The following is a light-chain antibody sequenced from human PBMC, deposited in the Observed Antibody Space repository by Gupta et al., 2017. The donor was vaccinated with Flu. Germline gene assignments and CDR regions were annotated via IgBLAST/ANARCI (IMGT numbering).Light chain of an antibody. V-gene: IGLV2-23*03. CDR3: CSYAGSSAFG. Sequence: QSALTQPASVSGSPGQSITISCTGTSSDVGTYNRVSWYQQYPGEAPKLMIYEGNKRPPGVSNRFSGSKSGNTASLTISGLQAEDEADYYCCSYAGSSAFGFGGGTKLTVL. J-gene: IGLJ2*01. CDR1: SSDVGTYNR. CDR2: EGN.